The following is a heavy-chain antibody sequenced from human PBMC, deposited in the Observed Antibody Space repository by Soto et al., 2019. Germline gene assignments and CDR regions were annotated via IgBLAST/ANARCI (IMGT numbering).Heavy chain of an antibody. Sequence: GGSLRLSCAASGFPFSSYTMNWVRQAPGKGLEWVSYISTRGSNTHYADSVKGRFTISRDNARNSLYFQMDSLGVEATAVYYCARDDVLCDGGRCYGIPLDVWGKGTTVTVSS. V-gene: IGHV3-48*01. CDR3: ARDDVLCDGGRCYGIPLDV. J-gene: IGHJ6*04. CDR2: ISTRGSNT. D-gene: IGHD2-15*01. CDR1: GFPFSSYT.